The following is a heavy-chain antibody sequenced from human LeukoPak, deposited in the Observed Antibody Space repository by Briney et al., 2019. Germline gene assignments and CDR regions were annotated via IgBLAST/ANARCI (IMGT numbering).Heavy chain of an antibody. CDR1: GYSFTSYW. Sequence: GASLKISCKGSGYSFTSYWIGWVRQMPGKGLEWMGIIYPGDSDTRYNPSFQGQVTISADKSISTAYLQWSSLKASDTAMYYCARSPSYGSGGPYNWFDPWGQGTLVTVSS. V-gene: IGHV5-51*01. J-gene: IGHJ5*02. CDR3: ARSPSYGSGGPYNWFDP. D-gene: IGHD3-10*01. CDR2: IYPGDSDT.